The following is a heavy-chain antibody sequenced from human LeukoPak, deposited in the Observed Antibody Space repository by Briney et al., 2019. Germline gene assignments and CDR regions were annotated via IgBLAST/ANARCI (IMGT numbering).Heavy chain of an antibody. J-gene: IGHJ4*02. Sequence: GGSLRLSCVASGFTFRSYALSWVRQAPGKGLEWVSGMSGSDGSTYYADSVKGRFSMSGDGSKNTVYLQMNSLRAEDTAVYYCAKANPGGDYYDSSGYPADFDYWGQGTLVTVSS. CDR2: MSGSDGST. CDR1: GFTFRSYA. V-gene: IGHV3-23*01. CDR3: AKANPGGDYYDSSGYPADFDY. D-gene: IGHD3-22*01.